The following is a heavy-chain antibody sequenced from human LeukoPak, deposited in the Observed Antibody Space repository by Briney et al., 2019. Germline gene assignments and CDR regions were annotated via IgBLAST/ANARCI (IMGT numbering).Heavy chain of an antibody. J-gene: IGHJ6*02. CDR3: ARDSPVGVAGLYYGMDV. V-gene: IGHV1-18*01. CDR2: ISAYNGNT. CDR1: GGTFSSYD. Sequence: ASVKVSCKASGGTFSSYDISWVRQAPGQGLEWMGGISAYNGNTKYAQKLQGRVTMTTDTSTSTAYMELRSLRSDDTAVYYCARDSPVGVAGLYYGMDVWGQGTTVTVSS. D-gene: IGHD6-19*01.